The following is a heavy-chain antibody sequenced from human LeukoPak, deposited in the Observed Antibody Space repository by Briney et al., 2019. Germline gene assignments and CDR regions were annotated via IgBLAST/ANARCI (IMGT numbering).Heavy chain of an antibody. CDR2: IYYSGST. V-gene: IGHV4-39*01. CDR3: ARILARGSSSFLY. Sequence: SETLSLTCTVSGGSISSSSYYWGWIRQPPGKGLEWIGSIYYSGSTYYNPSLKSRVTISVDTSKNQFSLKLSSVTAADTAVYYCARILARGSSSFLYWGQGTLVTVSS. J-gene: IGHJ4*02. D-gene: IGHD6-13*01. CDR1: GGSISSSSYY.